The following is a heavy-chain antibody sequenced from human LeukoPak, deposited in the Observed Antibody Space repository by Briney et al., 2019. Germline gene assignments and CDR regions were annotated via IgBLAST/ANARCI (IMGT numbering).Heavy chain of an antibody. CDR2: ISSNGGST. V-gene: IGHV3-64D*09. CDR3: SGGYSNYLYGMDV. CDR1: GFTFSSYA. J-gene: IGHJ6*02. D-gene: IGHD4-11*01. Sequence: PGGSLRLSFSVSGFTFSSYAVHSVRQAPGKGLEYVSAISSNGGSTYYADSVKGRFTISRDNSKNTLYLQMGSLRAEDTAVYYCSGGYSNYLYGMDVWGQGTTVTVSS.